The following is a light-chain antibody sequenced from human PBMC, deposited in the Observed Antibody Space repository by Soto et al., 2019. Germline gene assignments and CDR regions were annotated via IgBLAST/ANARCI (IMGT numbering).Light chain of an antibody. CDR2: GAS. CDR3: RQYNVWPLS. CDR1: HNIHRY. Sequence: EVVMTQSPDTLSVSPGERATLSCRASHNIHRYLPWSQQTAGEAPGLLTCGASMWVAGSPARFSGGRSGTEFTFTIRSLQSGDCAVYYSRQYNVWPLSFGGGTKVDI. V-gene: IGKV3-15*01. J-gene: IGKJ4*01.